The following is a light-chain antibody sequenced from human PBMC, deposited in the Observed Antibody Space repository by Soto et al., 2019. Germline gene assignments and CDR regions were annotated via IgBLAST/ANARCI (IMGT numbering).Light chain of an antibody. CDR2: AAS. J-gene: IGKJ4*01. CDR3: QQYDSSPLT. Sequence: EIVLTQSPGTLSLSPGERATLSCRASQSVSSSFLAWYQQKPGQAPRLLIYAASGRATGVPDRFSGSGSGTDFTLRISRLEPEDFAVYYCQQYDSSPLTFGGWTKVDIK. CDR1: QSVSSSF. V-gene: IGKV3-20*01.